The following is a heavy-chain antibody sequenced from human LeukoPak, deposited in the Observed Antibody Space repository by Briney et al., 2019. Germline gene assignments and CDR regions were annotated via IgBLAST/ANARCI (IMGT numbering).Heavy chain of an antibody. CDR3: ARDRNTAAGTIAFDI. V-gene: IGHV1-69*06. Sequence: GASVKVSCKASGGTFSSYAISWVRQAPGQGLEWMGGIIPIFGTANYAQKFQGRVTITADKSTSTAYMELSSLRSEDTAVYYCARDRNTAAGTIAFDIWGQGTMVTVSS. J-gene: IGHJ3*02. CDR2: IIPIFGTA. D-gene: IGHD6-13*01. CDR1: GGTFSSYA.